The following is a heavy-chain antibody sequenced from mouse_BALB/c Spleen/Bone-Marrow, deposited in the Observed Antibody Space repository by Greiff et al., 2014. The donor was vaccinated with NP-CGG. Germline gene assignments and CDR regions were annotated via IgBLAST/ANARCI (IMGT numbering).Heavy chain of an antibody. J-gene: IGHJ2*01. CDR1: GYAFTSYN. V-gene: IGHV1S135*01. CDR2: IDPYNGGT. CDR3: ARSRDGGYFDY. Sequence: EVQLQQSGPELVKPGASVKVSCKASGYAFTSYNMFWVKQSHGKSLEWIGYIDPYNGGTSYNQKFKGKATLTVDKSSSTAYMHLSSLTSEDSAVYYCARSRDGGYFDYWGQGTTLTVSS. D-gene: IGHD3-3*01.